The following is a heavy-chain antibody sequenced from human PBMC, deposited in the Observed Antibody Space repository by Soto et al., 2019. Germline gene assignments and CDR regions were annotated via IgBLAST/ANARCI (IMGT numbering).Heavy chain of an antibody. D-gene: IGHD2-15*01. CDR2: ISDSGGRI. V-gene: IGHV3-23*01. J-gene: IGHJ4*02. Sequence: GGSLRLSCAASGFTFINSAMIFFGHSAFKWLEWVSGISDSGGRINYADSVKGRFTISRDNSKNTVHLQMSSLRAEDTAVYYCVKARQHCSPYNCYTADYWGQGTLVTVSS. CDR1: GFTFINSA. CDR3: VKARQHCSPYNCYTADY.